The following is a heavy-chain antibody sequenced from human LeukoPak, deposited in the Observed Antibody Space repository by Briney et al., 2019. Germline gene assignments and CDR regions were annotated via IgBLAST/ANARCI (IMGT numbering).Heavy chain of an antibody. D-gene: IGHD2-15*01. V-gene: IGHV1-24*01. CDR1: GYTLTELS. Sequence: ASVKVSCKVSGYTLTELSMHWVRQAPGKGLEWMGGFDPEDGETIYAQKFQGRVTMTEDTSTDTAYMELSSLRSEDTAVYYCATGQTPQWSDYYYGMDVWGQGTTVTVSS. CDR3: ATGQTPQWSDYYYGMDV. CDR2: FDPEDGET. J-gene: IGHJ6*02.